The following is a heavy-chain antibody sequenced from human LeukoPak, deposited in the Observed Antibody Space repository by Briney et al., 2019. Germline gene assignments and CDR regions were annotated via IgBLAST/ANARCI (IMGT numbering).Heavy chain of an antibody. Sequence: SGGSLRLSCAASGFTVSSNYMSWVRQAPGKGLEWVSGISGSGGSTYYADSVGRFSISRDNSNNTLYLQMTSLRAEDTAVYYCAKEGRGMGAATIDYWGRGTLVTVSS. CDR1: GFTVSSNY. CDR2: ISGSGGST. J-gene: IGHJ4*02. CDR3: AKEGRGMGAATIDY. D-gene: IGHD1-26*01. V-gene: IGHV3-23*01.